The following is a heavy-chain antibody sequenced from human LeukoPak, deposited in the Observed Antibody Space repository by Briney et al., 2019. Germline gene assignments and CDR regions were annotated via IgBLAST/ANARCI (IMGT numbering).Heavy chain of an antibody. CDR1: GFMFSSYA. CDR3: ARWAFPRGGYSSSWRSYYGMDV. CDR2: ISYDGSNK. J-gene: IGHJ6*02. V-gene: IGHV3-30-3*01. D-gene: IGHD6-13*01. Sequence: GRSLRLSCAASGFMFSSYAMHWVRQAPGKGLEWVAVISYDGSNKYYADSVKGRFTISRDNSKNTLYLQMNSLRAEDTAVYYCARWAFPRGGYSSSWRSYYGMDVWGQGTTVTVSS.